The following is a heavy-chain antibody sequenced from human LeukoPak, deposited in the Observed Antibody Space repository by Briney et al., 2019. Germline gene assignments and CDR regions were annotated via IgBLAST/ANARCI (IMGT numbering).Heavy chain of an antibody. D-gene: IGHD2-8*01. Sequence: GGSLRLSCAASGFTFSSYGMHWVRQAPGKGLEWVAYIQYDGSNEQYADSVRGRFSISRDSSKNILYLQMNSLRAEDTTIYYCAKDRCSNGIGCYYYYMDVWGKGTTVTISS. J-gene: IGHJ6*03. CDR2: IQYDGSNE. CDR1: GFTFSSYG. CDR3: AKDRCSNGIGCYYYYMDV. V-gene: IGHV3-30*02.